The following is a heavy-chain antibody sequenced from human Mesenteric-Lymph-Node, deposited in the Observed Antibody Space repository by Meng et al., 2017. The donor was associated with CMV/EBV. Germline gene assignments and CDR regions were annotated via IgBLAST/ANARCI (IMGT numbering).Heavy chain of an antibody. V-gene: IGHV1-8*01. CDR2: MNPNSGNT. Sequence: ASVKVSCKASGYTFTSYDINWVRQATGQGLEWMGWMNPNSGNTGYAQKFQGRVTMTRNTSISTAYMELSSLRSEDTAVYYCARGSTLWTRSPFLYWGQGTLVTVSS. CDR1: GYTFTSYD. J-gene: IGHJ4*02. D-gene: IGHD5-18*01. CDR3: ARGSTLWTRSPFLY.